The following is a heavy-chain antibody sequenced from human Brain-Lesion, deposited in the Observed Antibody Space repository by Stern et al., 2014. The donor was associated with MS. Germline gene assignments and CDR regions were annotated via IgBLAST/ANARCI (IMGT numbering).Heavy chain of an antibody. CDR1: GGSVSSTSYA. J-gene: IGHJ5*02. CDR2: IYYSGNT. D-gene: IGHD2-15*01. V-gene: IGHV4-39*01. CDR3: AGEEDIRYCSGGSCTGNWFDP. Sequence: VQLLESGPGLVKPSETLSLTCTVAGGSVSSTSYAWAWIRQPPGKGLEWIGTIYYSGNTYYSPSLKSRLTISLNTPKNQFPRQLRYVTAADTAVYYCAGEEDIRYCSGGSCTGNWFDPWGQGTLVTVSS.